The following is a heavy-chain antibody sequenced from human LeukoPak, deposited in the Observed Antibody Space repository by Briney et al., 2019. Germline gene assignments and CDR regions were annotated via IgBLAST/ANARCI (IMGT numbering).Heavy chain of an antibody. CDR1: GYTFTSYG. J-gene: IGHJ3*02. CDR3: ARAGPGAFDI. V-gene: IGHV1-2*02. CDR2: INPNSGGT. Sequence: ASVKVSCKASGYTFTSYGISWVRQAPGQGLEWMGWINPNSGGTNYAQKFQGRVTMTRDTSISTAYMELSRLRSGDTAVYYCARAGPGAFDIWGQGTMVTVSS.